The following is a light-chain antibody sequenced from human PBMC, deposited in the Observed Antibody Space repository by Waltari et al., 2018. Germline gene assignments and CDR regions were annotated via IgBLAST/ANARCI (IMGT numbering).Light chain of an antibody. CDR3: QQRSKWPPSIT. CDR2: DAS. V-gene: IGKV3-11*01. J-gene: IGKJ5*01. CDR1: QSVSSY. Sequence: EIVLTQSPATLSLSPGERATLSCRASQSVSSYLAWSQQKPGQAPRLRIYDASNRSTGIPARFSGSGSGTDFTLSISSLEPEDFAVYYCQQRSKWPPSITFGQGTRLEIK.